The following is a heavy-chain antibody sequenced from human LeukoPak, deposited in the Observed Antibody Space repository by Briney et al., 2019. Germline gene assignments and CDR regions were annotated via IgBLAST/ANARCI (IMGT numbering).Heavy chain of an antibody. CDR1: GFIVSSNY. J-gene: IGHJ3*02. CDR3: ASPSSGQSFDI. V-gene: IGHV3-53*01. CDR2: IYTGGNT. Sequence: PGGSLRLSRAAAGFIVSSNYMNWVRQAPGKGLEWVSVIYTGGNTYYADSVKGRFTISRDNSKNTLYLQMHSLRAEDTAVYYCASPSSGQSFDIWGQGTMVTLSS. D-gene: IGHD6-19*01.